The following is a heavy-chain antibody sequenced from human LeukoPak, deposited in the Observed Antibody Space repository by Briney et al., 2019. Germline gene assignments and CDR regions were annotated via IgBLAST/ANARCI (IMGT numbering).Heavy chain of an antibody. CDR3: ARASFIAAAGEGWHY. D-gene: IGHD6-13*01. J-gene: IGHJ4*02. Sequence: GGSLRLSCAASGFTFSNYVMSWVRQAPGKGLEWVANIKQDGSEKYYVDSVKGRFTISRDNAKNSLYLQMNSLRAEDTAVYYCARASFIAAAGEGWHYWGQGTLVTVSS. CDR1: GFTFSNYV. CDR2: IKQDGSEK. V-gene: IGHV3-7*01.